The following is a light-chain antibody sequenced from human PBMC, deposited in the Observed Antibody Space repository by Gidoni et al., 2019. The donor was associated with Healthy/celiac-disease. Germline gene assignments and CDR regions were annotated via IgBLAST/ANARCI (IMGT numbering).Light chain of an antibody. J-gene: IGLJ3*02. CDR2: GKN. CDR3: NSRDSSGNLWV. Sequence: SSELTQDPAVSVALGQTVRITCQGDSLRSYYASWYQQKPEQAPVLVIYGKNNLPSGIPDRFSGSSSGNTASLTITGAQAEDGADYYCNSRDSSGNLWVFGGGTKLTVL. V-gene: IGLV3-19*01. CDR1: SLRSYY.